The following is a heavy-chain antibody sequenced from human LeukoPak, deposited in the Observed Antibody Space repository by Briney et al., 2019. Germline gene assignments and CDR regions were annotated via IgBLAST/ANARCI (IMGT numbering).Heavy chain of an antibody. D-gene: IGHD6-6*01. V-gene: IGHV4-39*01. J-gene: IGHJ4*02. Sequence: SETLSLTCTVSGGSISNTGFYWGWIRQPPGKGLEWIGNIYYSGTTYYNPSLKSRLTISVDTSKNQFSLKLSSVTAADTAVYYCARSLNLEYSSPARLDYWGQGTLVTVSS. CDR2: IYYSGTT. CDR3: ARSLNLEYSSPARLDY. CDR1: GGSISNTGFY.